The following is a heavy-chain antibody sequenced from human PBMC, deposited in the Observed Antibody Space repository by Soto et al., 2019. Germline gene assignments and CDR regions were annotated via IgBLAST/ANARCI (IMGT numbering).Heavy chain of an antibody. V-gene: IGHV3-21*01. CDR3: ESLNDVGWFDP. D-gene: IGHD1-1*01. Sequence: GSLRLSCAASGFTFSSYSMNWVRQAPGKGLEWVSSISSSSSYIYYADSVKGRFTISRDNAKNSLYLQMNSLRAEDTAVYYCESLNDVGWFDPWGQGTLVTVSS. CDR2: ISSSSSYI. CDR1: GFTFSSYS. J-gene: IGHJ5*02.